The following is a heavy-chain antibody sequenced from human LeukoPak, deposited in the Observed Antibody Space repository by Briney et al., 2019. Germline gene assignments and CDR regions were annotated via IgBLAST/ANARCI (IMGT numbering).Heavy chain of an antibody. CDR3: ARFSDAVTKPEDY. CDR1: GFTFSSYS. Sequence: GGSLRLSCAASGFTFSSYSMNWVRQAPGKGLEWVSSISSSSSYIYYADSVKGRFTISRDNAKNSLYLQMNSLRAEDTAVYYCARFSDAVTKPEDYWGQGTLVTVSS. D-gene: IGHD4-11*01. J-gene: IGHJ4*02. CDR2: ISSSSSYI. V-gene: IGHV3-21*01.